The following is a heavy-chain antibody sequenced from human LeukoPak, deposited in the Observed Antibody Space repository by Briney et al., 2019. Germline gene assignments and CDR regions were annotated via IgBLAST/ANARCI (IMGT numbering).Heavy chain of an antibody. CDR2: IYYSGST. Sequence: SETLSLTCTVSGGSISSYYWGWIRQPPGKGLEWIGYIYYSGSTNYNPSLKSRVTISVDTSKSQFSLKLSSVTAADTAVYYCARGKDDYGDYGSFDYWGQGTLVTVSS. D-gene: IGHD4-17*01. J-gene: IGHJ4*02. V-gene: IGHV4-59*01. CDR1: GGSISSYY. CDR3: ARGKDDYGDYGSFDY.